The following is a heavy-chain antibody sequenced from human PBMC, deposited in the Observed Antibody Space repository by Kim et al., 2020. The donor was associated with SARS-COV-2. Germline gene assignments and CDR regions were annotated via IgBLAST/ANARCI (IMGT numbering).Heavy chain of an antibody. CDR3: ARDRQYSSSWYRYPRDYYYYGMDV. D-gene: IGHD6-13*01. J-gene: IGHJ6*02. V-gene: IGHV4-31*03. CDR2: IYYSGST. CDR1: GGSISSGGYY. Sequence: SETLSLTCTVSGGSISSGGYYWSWIRQHPGKGLEWIGYIYYSGSTYYNPSLKSRVTISVDTSKNQFSLKLSSVTAADTAVYYCARDRQYSSSWYRYPRDYYYYGMDVWGQGTTVTVSS.